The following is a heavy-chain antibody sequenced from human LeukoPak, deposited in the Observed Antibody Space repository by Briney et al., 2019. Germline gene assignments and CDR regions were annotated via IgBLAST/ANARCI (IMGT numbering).Heavy chain of an antibody. D-gene: IGHD4/OR15-4a*01. J-gene: IGHJ3*02. Sequence: SETLSLTCAVYGGSFSGYYWSWIRQPPGQGLKWIGEINHSGSTNYNPSLKSRVTISVDTSKNQFSLKLSSVTAADTAAYYCARAPTMVDAADAFDIWGQGTMVTVSS. CDR1: GGSFSGYY. CDR3: ARAPTMVDAADAFDI. V-gene: IGHV4-34*01. CDR2: INHSGST.